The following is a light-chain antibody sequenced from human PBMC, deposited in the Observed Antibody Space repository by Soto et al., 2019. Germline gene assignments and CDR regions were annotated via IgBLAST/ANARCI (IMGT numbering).Light chain of an antibody. CDR2: AAS. CDR3: QQSYSTPPT. CDR1: QSISSY. Sequence: DIQMTQSPSSLSASVGDRVTITCRASQSISSYLNWYQQKPGKAPKLLISAASSLNSGVPSKFSGSEYGADFTLTISSLQPEDFATYYCQQSYSTPPTFGQGTKLEIK. V-gene: IGKV1-39*01. J-gene: IGKJ2*01.